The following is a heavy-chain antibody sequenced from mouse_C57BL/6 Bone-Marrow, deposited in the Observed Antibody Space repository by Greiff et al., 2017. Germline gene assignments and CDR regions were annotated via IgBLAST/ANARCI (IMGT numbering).Heavy chain of an antibody. CDR3: ARLTVRTTVVNYYAMDY. J-gene: IGHJ4*01. V-gene: IGHV5-17*01. Sequence: DVKLVESGGGLVQPGGSLKLSCAASGFTFSDYGMHWVRQAPEKGLEWVAYISSGSSTIYYADTVKGRFTISRDNAKNTLFLQMTSLRSEDTAMYYCARLTVRTTVVNYYAMDYWGQGTSVTVSS. D-gene: IGHD1-1*01. CDR1: GFTFSDYG. CDR2: ISSGSSTI.